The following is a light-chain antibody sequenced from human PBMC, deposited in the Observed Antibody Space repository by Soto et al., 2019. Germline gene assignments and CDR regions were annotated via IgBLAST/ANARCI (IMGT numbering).Light chain of an antibody. CDR2: TAS. CDR1: QTIKSY. Sequence: DIQMTQSPSSLSASVGDRVIITCRASQTIKSYLHWYQQKPGKAPKVLISTASNLESGVPSRFSGGGSGTDFTLTISSLQPEDFATYYCQQTYGAPRTFGQGTKVEIE. V-gene: IGKV1-39*01. CDR3: QQTYGAPRT. J-gene: IGKJ1*01.